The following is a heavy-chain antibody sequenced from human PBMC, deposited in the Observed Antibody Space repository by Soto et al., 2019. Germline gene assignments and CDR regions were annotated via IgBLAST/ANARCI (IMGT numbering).Heavy chain of an antibody. CDR3: ANGWSSAGYADIES. J-gene: IGHJ5*01. D-gene: IGHD6-19*01. CDR2: IVASGTST. CDR1: GFTLSSYA. V-gene: IGHV3-23*01. Sequence: PGGSLRLSCAASGFTLSSYAMSWVRQTPGKGLEWVSTIVASGTSTYYADSVKGRFTISKDNSKNTLSLQMNSLIAEDTALYYCANGWSSAGYADIESWGLRILVTVSS.